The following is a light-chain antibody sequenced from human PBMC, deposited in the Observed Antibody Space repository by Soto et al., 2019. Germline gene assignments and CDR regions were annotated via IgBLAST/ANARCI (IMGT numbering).Light chain of an antibody. CDR3: CSYAGSSTPWDVE. Sequence: QSSLTQPASVSGSPGQSITISCTGTSSDVGSYNLVSWYQQHPGKAPKLMIYEGSKRPSGVSNRFSGSKSGNTASLTISGLQAEDEADYYCCSYAGSSTPWDVEFGGGTKLTVL. J-gene: IGLJ2*01. CDR2: EGS. CDR1: SSDVGSYNL. V-gene: IGLV2-23*01.